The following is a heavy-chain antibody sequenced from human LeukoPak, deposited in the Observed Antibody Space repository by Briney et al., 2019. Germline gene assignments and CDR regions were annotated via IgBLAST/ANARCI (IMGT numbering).Heavy chain of an antibody. CDR2: IYTSGST. D-gene: IGHD2-2*01. V-gene: IGHV4-4*07. Sequence: SETLSLTCTVSGGSISSYYWSWIRQPAGKGLEWIGRIYTSGSTNYNPSLKSRVTMSVDTSKNQFSLKLSSVTAADTAVYYCARDRGYCSSTSCSPDAFDIWGQGTMATVSS. J-gene: IGHJ3*02. CDR3: ARDRGYCSSTSCSPDAFDI. CDR1: GGSISSYY.